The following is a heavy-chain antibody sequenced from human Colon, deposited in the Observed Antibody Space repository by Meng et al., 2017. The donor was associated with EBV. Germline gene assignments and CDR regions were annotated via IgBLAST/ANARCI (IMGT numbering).Heavy chain of an antibody. V-gene: IGHV4-30-4*01. Sequence: QVQLQESGPGLVKPSPTLSLTCTVSGGSISSGDYYWSWIRQPPGKGLEWIGYIYYSGSTHYNPSLKSRVTISVDTSKNQFSLKVSSVTAADTAVYYCARQATGHCSGGSCYSGSIFDYWGQGTLVTVSS. J-gene: IGHJ4*02. CDR2: IYYSGST. CDR3: ARQATGHCSGGSCYSGSIFDY. CDR1: GGSISSGDYY. D-gene: IGHD2-15*01.